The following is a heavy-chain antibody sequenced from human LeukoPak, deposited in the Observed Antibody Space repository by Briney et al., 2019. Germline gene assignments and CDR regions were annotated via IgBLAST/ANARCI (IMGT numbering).Heavy chain of an antibody. CDR3: ARDKYYDRYFDS. V-gene: IGHV3-7*01. Sequence: PGGSLRLSCVGSGFIFNSNWMSWVRQAPGKGLEWVANIKQDGSEKFYVDSVKGRFTISRDNAKNSVSLQMNSLRVEDTAVYYWARDKYYDRYFDSWGQGTLVTVSS. CDR1: GFIFNSNW. J-gene: IGHJ4*02. CDR2: IKQDGSEK. D-gene: IGHD3-22*01.